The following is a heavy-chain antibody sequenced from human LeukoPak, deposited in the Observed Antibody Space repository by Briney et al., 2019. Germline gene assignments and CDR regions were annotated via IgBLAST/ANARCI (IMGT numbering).Heavy chain of an antibody. CDR3: ARGRYDYVWGSYRYYFDY. CDR2: IYTSGST. D-gene: IGHD3-16*02. V-gene: IGHV4-4*07. CDR1: GGYISSYY. Sequence: SETLSLTCTVSGGYISSYYWSWIRRPAGKGLEWIGRIYTSGSTNYNPSLKSRVTMSVDTSNNQFSLKLSSVTAADTAVYYCARGRYDYVWGSYRYYFDYWGQGTLVTVSS. J-gene: IGHJ4*02.